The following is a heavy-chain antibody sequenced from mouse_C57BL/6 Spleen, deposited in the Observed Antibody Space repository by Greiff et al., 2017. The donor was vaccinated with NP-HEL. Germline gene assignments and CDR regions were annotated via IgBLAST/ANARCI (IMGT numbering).Heavy chain of an antibody. CDR1: GYSIPSGYY. Sequence: EVKLVESGPGLVKPSQSLSLSCSVTGYSIPSGYYWNWIRRFPGNKLEWMGYISYDGSNNYKPSLKNRISITRDTSKNQFCLKLNSVTTEDTATYYCARGEVYYYYAMDYWGQGTSVTVSS. J-gene: IGHJ4*01. CDR2: ISYDGSN. V-gene: IGHV3-6*01. D-gene: IGHD1-1*01. CDR3: ARGEVYYYYAMDY.